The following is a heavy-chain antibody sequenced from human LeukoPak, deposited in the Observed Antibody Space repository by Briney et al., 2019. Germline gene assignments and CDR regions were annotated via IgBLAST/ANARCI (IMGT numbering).Heavy chain of an antibody. D-gene: IGHD3-9*01. J-gene: IGHJ4*02. CDR2: ILGSGRSA. CDR3: SKWGNYDVLTGYYDSDF. V-gene: IGHV3-23*01. CDR1: GFTFNNYA. Sequence: GGSLRLSCAASGFTFNNYAMSWVRQAPGKGLEWVSAILGSGRSAYYADSVKGRFTISGDNSKNSLFLQMNSLRVEDTALYYCSKWGNYDVLTGYYDSDFWGQGTLVTVSA.